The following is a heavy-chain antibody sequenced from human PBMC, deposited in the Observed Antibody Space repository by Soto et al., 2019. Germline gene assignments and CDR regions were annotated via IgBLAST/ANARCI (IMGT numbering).Heavy chain of an antibody. V-gene: IGHV4-39*01. Sequence: QLQLQESGPGLVKSSETLSLTCSVSGASVSSSHYWGWIRQPPGKGLEWIGSVSYSGSPYYSPSFKSRITISVDTSNNQFPLRVRSVTATDTAVYFCARHYNTGAFFDYWGQGKLVTVSS. J-gene: IGHJ4*02. CDR1: GASVSSSHY. D-gene: IGHD1-20*01. CDR3: ARHYNTGAFFDY. CDR2: VSYSGSP.